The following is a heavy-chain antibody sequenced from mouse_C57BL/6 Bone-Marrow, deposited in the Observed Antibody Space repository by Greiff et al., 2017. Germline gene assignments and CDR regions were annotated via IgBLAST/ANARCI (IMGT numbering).Heavy chain of an antibody. CDR3: ARLEFDGSSGDWYCDV. CDR2: IYPRDGST. J-gene: IGHJ1*03. D-gene: IGHD1-1*01. CDR1: GYTFTSYD. Sequence: QVQLKESGPELVKPGASVKLSCKASGYTFTSYDINWVQQRPGPGLEWIGWIYPRDGSTKYNEKFKGKATLTVDTSSSTAYMELHSLTSEDSAVYFCARLEFDGSSGDWYCDVWGTGTTVTVSS. V-gene: IGHV1-85*01.